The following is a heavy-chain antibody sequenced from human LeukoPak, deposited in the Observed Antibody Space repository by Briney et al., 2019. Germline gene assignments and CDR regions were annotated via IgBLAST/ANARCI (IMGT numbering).Heavy chain of an antibody. J-gene: IGHJ3*02. D-gene: IGHD4-17*01. CDR2: ISSNGGST. CDR3: ARATVTTDSNAFDI. V-gene: IGHV3-64*01. Sequence: GGSLRLSCAASGFTFSRYAMHWVRQAPGKGLEYVSAISSNGGSTYYVNSVKGRFTISRDNSKNTLYLQMGSLRAEDMAVYYCARATVTTDSNAFDIWGQGTMVTVSS. CDR1: GFTFSRYA.